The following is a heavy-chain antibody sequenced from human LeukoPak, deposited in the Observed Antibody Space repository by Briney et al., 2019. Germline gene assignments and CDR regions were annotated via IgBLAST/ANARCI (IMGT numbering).Heavy chain of an antibody. D-gene: IGHD5-12*01. J-gene: IGHJ4*02. CDR3: ARRRVYSGSGEFDF. V-gene: IGHV4-59*01. CDR1: GGSISSYY. Sequence: PSETLSLTCTVSGGSISSYYWSWIRQPPGKGLEWIGYIYYSGSTNYNPSLKSRVTISVDTSKNQFSLKLSSVTAADTAVYYCARRRVYSGSGEFDFWGQGTLVTVSS. CDR2: IYYSGST.